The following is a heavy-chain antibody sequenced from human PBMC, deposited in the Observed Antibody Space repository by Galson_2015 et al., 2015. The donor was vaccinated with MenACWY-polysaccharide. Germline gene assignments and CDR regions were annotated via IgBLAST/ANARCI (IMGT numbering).Heavy chain of an antibody. D-gene: IGHD2-15*01. CDR2: VYDGGST. Sequence: WIRQYPGKDLEWIGYVYDGGSTKYNPSLKSRLTISVDTSKNQFSLKLSSVIDADTAVYYCARAPRGYCSGNTCFGWFDPWGQGTLVTVSS. CDR3: ARAPRGYCSGNTCFGWFDP. V-gene: IGHV4-31*02. J-gene: IGHJ5*02.